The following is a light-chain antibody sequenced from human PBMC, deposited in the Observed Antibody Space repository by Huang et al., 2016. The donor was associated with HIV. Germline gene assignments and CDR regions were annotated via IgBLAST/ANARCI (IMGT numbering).Light chain of an antibody. Sequence: DIQMTQSPSSLSASVGDRVTMTCQASQDINNYLNWYQQKPGKAPKLLIYDESSMETGVPSRFSGSGSGTDFTFTISSLQPEDIGTYYCQQYDSLVTFGGGTRVEIK. CDR3: QQYDSLVT. J-gene: IGKJ4*01. V-gene: IGKV1-33*01. CDR2: DES. CDR1: QDINNY.